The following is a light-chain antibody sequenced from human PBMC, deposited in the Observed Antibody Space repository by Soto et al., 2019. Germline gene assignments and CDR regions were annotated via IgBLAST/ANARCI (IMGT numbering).Light chain of an antibody. CDR1: QSISGW. Sequence: DIQMTQSPPSLSASAVDRGIITCRASQSISGWLAWYQQTPGIAPKLLIYKASTLQDGVPPRFSGGGFGTEFTITIRSLQPDDCGLYYCQQYDVYSTFGQGTKVDI. J-gene: IGKJ1*01. CDR3: QQYDVYST. V-gene: IGKV1-5*03. CDR2: KAS.